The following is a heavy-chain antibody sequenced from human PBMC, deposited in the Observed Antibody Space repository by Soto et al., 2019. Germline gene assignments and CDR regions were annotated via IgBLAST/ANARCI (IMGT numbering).Heavy chain of an antibody. CDR3: ARSPRNYYALGSYSYFRH. J-gene: IGHJ1*01. Sequence: AAVKVSCKASGYTFTSYDISWVRQATGQGLEWMGWMNPNNGNTDYAQKFQGRVTMTMNTSIGTAYMELSSLRSEDTAVYYCARSPRNYYALGSYSYFRHWGQGTLVAVSS. V-gene: IGHV1-8*01. CDR1: GYTFTSYD. D-gene: IGHD3-10*01. CDR2: MNPNNGNT.